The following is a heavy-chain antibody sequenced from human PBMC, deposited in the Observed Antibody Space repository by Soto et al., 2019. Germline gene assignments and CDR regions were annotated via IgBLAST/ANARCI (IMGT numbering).Heavy chain of an antibody. CDR3: AKLRYSGGTGYFDY. CDR2: LSWNSGGI. Sequence: DVQLVESGGGLVQPGRSLRLSCAASGFTFDDYAMHWVRQAPGKGLEWVSGLSWNSGGIDYADSVKGRFTISRDNAKNSLYLQMNSRRAEDTALYYCAKLRYSGGTGYFDYWGQGTLVTVSS. CDR1: GFTFDDYA. J-gene: IGHJ4*02. D-gene: IGHD1-26*01. V-gene: IGHV3-9*01.